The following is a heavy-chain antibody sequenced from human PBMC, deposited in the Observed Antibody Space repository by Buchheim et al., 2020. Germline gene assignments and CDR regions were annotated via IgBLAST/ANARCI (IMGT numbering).Heavy chain of an antibody. Sequence: EVQLLESGGGLVQPGGSLRLSCTVSGFTFSGYAMSWVRQTPGKGLEWVSTISGTTGATYYTDSVQGRFTISRDASKSTLYLQMDSLRVEDTAVYYCAKDRDSRGYYYFDYWGQGTL. V-gene: IGHV3-23*01. CDR3: AKDRDSRGYYYFDY. CDR1: GFTFSGYA. J-gene: IGHJ4*02. CDR2: ISGTTGAT. D-gene: IGHD3-22*01.